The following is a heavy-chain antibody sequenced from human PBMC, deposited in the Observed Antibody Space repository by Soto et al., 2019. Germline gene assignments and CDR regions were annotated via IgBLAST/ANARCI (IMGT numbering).Heavy chain of an antibody. Sequence: QVQLVQSGTEVKKPGASVKVSCRTSGYTFTRYFMHWVRQAPGQGPEWMGWINPNSGGTEYAQRFQGKVTMTRDTSISTAYMELSSLTSNDTAMYYCARDRGAGHYGMGVWGQGTTVTVSS. CDR1: GYTFTRYF. CDR2: INPNSGGT. V-gene: IGHV1-2*02. D-gene: IGHD3-16*01. J-gene: IGHJ6*02. CDR3: ARDRGAGHYGMGV.